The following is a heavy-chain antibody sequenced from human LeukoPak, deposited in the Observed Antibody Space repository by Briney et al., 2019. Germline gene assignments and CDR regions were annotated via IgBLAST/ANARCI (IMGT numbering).Heavy chain of an antibody. CDR1: AYSFTPYA. CDR2: INAGNGHT. CDR3: ARGRWVATNQAYYFDD. Sequence: ASVRVSCKTSAYSFTPYAMHWVRQAPGQRLEWMGWINAGNGHTKYSQEFQGRLTITRDTSANIVYMDLSSLRSEDMAVYYCARGRWVATNQAYYFDDWGQGTLVTVSS. J-gene: IGHJ4*02. D-gene: IGHD5-12*01. V-gene: IGHV1-3*03.